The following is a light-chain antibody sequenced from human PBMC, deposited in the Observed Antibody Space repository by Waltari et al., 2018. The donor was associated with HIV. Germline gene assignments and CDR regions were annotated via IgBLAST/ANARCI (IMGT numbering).Light chain of an antibody. Sequence: NFMLTQSHSVSESPGKTVTLSCTRTSCSIDTHYLQRYQHRPGSFPTTVIYEDTKRPSGFPDRFSGSIDISSNSASLTISALKTEDAADYYCQSYDTSRHVIFGGGTKLTVL. CDR1: SCSIDTHY. V-gene: IGLV6-57*01. CDR2: EDT. CDR3: QSYDTSRHVI. J-gene: IGLJ2*01.